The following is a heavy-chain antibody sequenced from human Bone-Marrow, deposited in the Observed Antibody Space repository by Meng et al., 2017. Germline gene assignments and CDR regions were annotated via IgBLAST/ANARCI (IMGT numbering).Heavy chain of an antibody. V-gene: IGHV4-34*01. Sequence: VQLQQWGAGLLKHSETLSLPCVVSGGSFGDYYWSWIRQPPGKGLEWIGEINHSGSTNYNPSLESRATISVDTSQNNLSLKLSSVTAADSAVYYCARGPTTMAHDFDYWGQGTLVTVSS. D-gene: IGHD4-11*01. CDR3: ARGPTTMAHDFDY. J-gene: IGHJ4*02. CDR1: GGSFGDYY. CDR2: INHSGST.